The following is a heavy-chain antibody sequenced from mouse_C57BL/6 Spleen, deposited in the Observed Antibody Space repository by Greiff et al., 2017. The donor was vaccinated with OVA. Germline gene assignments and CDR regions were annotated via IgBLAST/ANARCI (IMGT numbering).Heavy chain of an antibody. CDR2: INPSTGGT. CDR3: ARHYGSSYWAMDY. J-gene: IGHJ4*01. D-gene: IGHD1-1*01. Sequence: VQLQQSGPELVKPGASVKISCKASGYSFTGYYMNWVKQSPEKSLEWIGEINPSTGGTTYNQKFKAKATLTVDKSSSTAYMQLKSLTSEDSAVYYCARHYGSSYWAMDYWGQGTSVTVSS. V-gene: IGHV1-42*01. CDR1: GYSFTGYY.